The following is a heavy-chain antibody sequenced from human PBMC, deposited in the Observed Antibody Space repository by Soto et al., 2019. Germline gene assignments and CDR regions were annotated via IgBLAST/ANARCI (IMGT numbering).Heavy chain of an antibody. CDR3: ASSTREGDNLIPDY. CDR2: ISGSGGST. J-gene: IGHJ4*02. Sequence: EVQLLESGGGLVQPGGSLRLSCAASGFTFSSYAMSWVRQAPGKGLEWVSAISGSGGSTYYADSVKGRFTISRDNSKNTLYLQMNSLRAEDTAVYYCASSTREGDNLIPDYWGQGTLVTVSS. CDR1: GFTFSSYA. D-gene: IGHD1-1*01. V-gene: IGHV3-23*01.